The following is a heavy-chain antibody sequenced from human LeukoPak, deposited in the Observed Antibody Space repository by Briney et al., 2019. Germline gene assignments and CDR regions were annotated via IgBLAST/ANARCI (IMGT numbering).Heavy chain of an antibody. D-gene: IGHD1-20*01. CDR3: AKDPELSGTDSWFDP. V-gene: IGHV3-23*01. CDR1: GFTFSSYA. J-gene: IGHJ5*02. CDR2: ISGSGGST. Sequence: GSLRLSCAASGFTFSSYAMNWVRQAPGKGLEWVSTISGSGGSTYYADSVKGRFTISRDNSKNTLWLQMNSLRAEDTAVYYCAKDPELSGTDSWFDPWGQGTLVTVSS.